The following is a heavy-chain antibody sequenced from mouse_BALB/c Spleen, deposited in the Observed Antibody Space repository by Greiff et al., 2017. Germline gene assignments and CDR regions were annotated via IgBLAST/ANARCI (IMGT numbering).Heavy chain of an antibody. CDR1: GYAFSSYW. D-gene: IGHD2-10*02. CDR3: ARTRTYGNYVY. Sequence: QVQLKESGAELVRPGSSVKISCKASGYAFSSYWMNWVKQRPGQGLEWIGQIYPGDGDTNYNGKFKGKATLTADKSSSTAYMQLSSLTSEDSAVYFCARTRTYGNYVYWGQGTLVTVSA. V-gene: IGHV1-80*01. CDR2: IYPGDGDT. J-gene: IGHJ3*01.